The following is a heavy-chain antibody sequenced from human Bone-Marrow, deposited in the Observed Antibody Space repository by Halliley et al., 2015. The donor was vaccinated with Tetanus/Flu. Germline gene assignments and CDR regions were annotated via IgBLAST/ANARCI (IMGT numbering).Heavy chain of an antibody. Sequence: SLRLSCTTSGGSISSSSYYWGWVRQPPGKGLEWVATISPDASEEDYVGSVKGHFTISRDNARNSLYLQMHTLGVDDTAIYYCARIYLEQSSRYRWADWWGQGTLVTVSS. CDR3: ARIYLEQSSRYRWADW. J-gene: IGHJ4*02. CDR1: GGSISSSSYY. D-gene: IGHD3-22*01. V-gene: IGHV3-7*03. CDR2: ISPDASEE.